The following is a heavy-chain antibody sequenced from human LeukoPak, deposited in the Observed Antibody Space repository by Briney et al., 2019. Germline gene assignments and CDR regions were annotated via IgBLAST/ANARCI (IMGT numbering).Heavy chain of an antibody. V-gene: IGHV2-5*01. CDR3: VYYSPYYDLWSGPQGYFDY. CDR1: GFSLSTSGVG. Sequence: SGPTLVKPTQTLTLTCTFSGFSLSTSGVGVGWIRQPPGKALEWLALIYWNDDKRYSPSLKNRLTITKDASKNQVVLTMTNMDPVDTATHYCVYYSPYYDLWSGPQGYFDYWGQGTLVTVSS. CDR2: IYWNDDK. D-gene: IGHD3-3*01. J-gene: IGHJ4*02.